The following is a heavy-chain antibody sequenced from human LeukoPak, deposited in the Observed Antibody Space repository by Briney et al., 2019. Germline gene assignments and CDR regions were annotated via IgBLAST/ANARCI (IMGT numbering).Heavy chain of an antibody. D-gene: IGHD3-22*01. CDR1: GFTFSSYW. CDR2: IKQDGSEK. CDR3: ASYPDYYDSSGSFDY. Sequence: QPGGSLRLSCAASGFTFSSYWMSWVRQAPGKGLEWVANIKQDGSEKYYVDSVKGRFTISRDNAKNSVYLQMNSLRAEDTAVYYCASYPDYYDSSGSFDYWGQGTLVTVSS. V-gene: IGHV3-7*01. J-gene: IGHJ4*02.